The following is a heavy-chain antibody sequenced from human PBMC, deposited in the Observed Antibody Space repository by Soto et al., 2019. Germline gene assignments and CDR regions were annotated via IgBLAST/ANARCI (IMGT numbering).Heavy chain of an antibody. Sequence: EVQLVESGGGLVQPGGSLRLSCAASGFTFDDYVMHWVRQAPGKGLEWVSGISWKSGTIGYADSVQGRFTISRDNAKNSLYLQMSSLRTEDTAFYYCAKDMSARSDSWLNWCDPWGQGTLVTVSS. CDR1: GFTFDDYV. CDR2: ISWKSGTI. J-gene: IGHJ5*02. CDR3: AKDMSARSDSWLNWCDP. V-gene: IGHV3-9*01. D-gene: IGHD2-2*01.